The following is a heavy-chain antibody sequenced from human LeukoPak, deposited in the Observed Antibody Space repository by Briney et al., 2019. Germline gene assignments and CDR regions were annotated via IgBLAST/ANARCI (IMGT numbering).Heavy chain of an antibody. CDR1: GFTVSSNY. CDR3: ARLSAMVRGPEDIFYFEY. J-gene: IGHJ4*02. D-gene: IGHD3-10*01. CDR2: IYSGGST. Sequence: TGGSLRLSCAASGFTVSSNYMSWVRQAPGKGLEWVSVIYSGGSTYYADSVKGRFTISRDIAKQSVFLQMNSLRAEDTALYYCARLSAMVRGPEDIFYFEYWGLGTLVTVSS. V-gene: IGHV3-53*01.